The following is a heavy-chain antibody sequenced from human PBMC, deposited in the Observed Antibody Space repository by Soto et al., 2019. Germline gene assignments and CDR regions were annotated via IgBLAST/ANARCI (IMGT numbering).Heavy chain of an antibody. D-gene: IGHD2-15*01. CDR2: IYYSGST. Sequence: SETLSLTCTVSGGSISSYYWSWIRQPPGKGLEWIGYIYYSGSTNYNPSLKSRVTISVDTSKNQFSLKLSSVTAADTAVYYCARGIAPFRVFDPWGQGTLVTVSS. V-gene: IGHV4-59*01. CDR1: GGSISSYY. J-gene: IGHJ5*02. CDR3: ARGIAPFRVFDP.